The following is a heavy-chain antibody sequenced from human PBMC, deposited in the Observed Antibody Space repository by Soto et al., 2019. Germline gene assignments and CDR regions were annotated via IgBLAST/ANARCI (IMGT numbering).Heavy chain of an antibody. CDR2: INPSGGST. Sequence: QVQLVQSGAEVKKPGASVKVSCKASGYTFTSYYMHWVRQAPGQGLEWMGIINPSGGSTSYAQKFQARVTMTKATSTSTGYVELGNLRSDDTVVYYCAIHQPSRGGDAFDIWGQGTMVTVSS. D-gene: IGHD2-2*01. CDR3: AIHQPSRGGDAFDI. CDR1: GYTFTSYY. J-gene: IGHJ3*02. V-gene: IGHV1-46*01.